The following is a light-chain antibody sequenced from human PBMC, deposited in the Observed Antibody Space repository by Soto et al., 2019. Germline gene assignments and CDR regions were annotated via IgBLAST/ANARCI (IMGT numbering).Light chain of an antibody. V-gene: IGKV3-15*01. CDR1: QNINDN. CDR3: QQYNDWPLT. Sequence: EIVMTQSPATLSVSAGERATLSCRASQNINDNLAWYQQKPGKTPKLLVYGASIGVSGVPARFSGSGSGTEFTLTITSLQSEDFAVYYCQQYNDWPLTFGGGARVEIK. CDR2: GAS. J-gene: IGKJ4*01.